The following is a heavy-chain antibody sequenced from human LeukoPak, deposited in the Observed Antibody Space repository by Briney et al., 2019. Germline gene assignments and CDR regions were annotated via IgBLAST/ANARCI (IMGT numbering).Heavy chain of an antibody. CDR2: ISGSGSST. J-gene: IGHJ3*02. Sequence: GGSLRLSCAASGFTFSSYAMSWVRQAPGKGLEWVSAISGSGSSTYYADSVKGRFTVSRDDSKNTLYLQMNSLRAEDTAVYYCAKDRIAAAEGNAFDIWGQGTMVTVSS. CDR1: GFTFSSYA. D-gene: IGHD6-13*01. CDR3: AKDRIAAAEGNAFDI. V-gene: IGHV3-23*01.